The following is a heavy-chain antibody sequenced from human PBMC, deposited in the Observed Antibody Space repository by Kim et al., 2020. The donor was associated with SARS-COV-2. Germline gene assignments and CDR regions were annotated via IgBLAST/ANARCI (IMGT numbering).Heavy chain of an antibody. J-gene: IGHJ4*02. CDR3: ARIPHYYDSSGYLLDDSY. CDR1: GYTFTGYY. Sequence: ASVKVSCKASGYTFTGYYIHWVRQAPGQGLEWMGRINPNSGGTNYAQKFQGRVTMTRDTSISTAYMELSRLRSDDTAVYYCARIPHYYDSSGYLLDDSYWGQGTLVTVSS. D-gene: IGHD3-22*01. V-gene: IGHV1-2*06. CDR2: INPNSGGT.